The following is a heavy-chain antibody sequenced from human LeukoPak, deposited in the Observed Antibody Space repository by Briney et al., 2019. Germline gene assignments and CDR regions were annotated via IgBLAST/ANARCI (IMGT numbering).Heavy chain of an antibody. CDR1: GYSFTSYW. CDR3: ARPLNPGIAVAGSVRFDY. Sequence: GESLKISCKGSGYSFTSYWIGWVRQMPGKGLEWMGIIYPGDSDTRYSPSFQGQVTISADKSMSTAYLQWSSLKASDTAMYYCARPLNPGIAVAGSVRFDYWGQGTLVTVSS. CDR2: IYPGDSDT. J-gene: IGHJ4*02. D-gene: IGHD6-19*01. V-gene: IGHV5-51*01.